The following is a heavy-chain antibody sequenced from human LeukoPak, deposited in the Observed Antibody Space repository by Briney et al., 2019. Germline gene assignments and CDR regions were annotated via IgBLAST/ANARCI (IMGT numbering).Heavy chain of an antibody. Sequence: SETLSLTCAVFGGSFSGYSWSWIRQPPGKGLEWIGEINHSRSTDYNPSLKSRVTISGDTSKNQFSLKLNSVTAADTAVYYCARLTHSVFWLVDYPVFDYWGQGTLVTVSS. V-gene: IGHV4-34*01. CDR1: GGSFSGYS. D-gene: IGHD3-3*01. J-gene: IGHJ4*02. CDR3: ARLTHSVFWLVDYPVFDY. CDR2: INHSRST.